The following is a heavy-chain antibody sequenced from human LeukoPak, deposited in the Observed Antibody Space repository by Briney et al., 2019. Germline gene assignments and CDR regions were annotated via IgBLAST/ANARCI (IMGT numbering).Heavy chain of an antibody. Sequence: GASVKASCRASGYSFTSYGISWARQAPGRGLEWMGWISTDNGNTNYVQNLQGRVSMTRDTFTSTVYMELRSLRSDDTAVYYCARAQSRTHWDGFDIWGQGTVVTVPS. CDR3: ARAQSRTHWDGFDI. J-gene: IGHJ3*02. V-gene: IGHV1-18*01. D-gene: IGHD5-24*01. CDR1: GYSFTSYG. CDR2: ISTDNGNT.